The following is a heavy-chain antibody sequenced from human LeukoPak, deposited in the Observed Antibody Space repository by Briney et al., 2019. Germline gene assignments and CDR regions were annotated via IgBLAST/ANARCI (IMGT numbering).Heavy chain of an antibody. D-gene: IGHD1-1*01. Sequence: GGSLRLSCAASGFTVSSNYMSWVRQAPGKGLEWVLVIYSGGSTYYADSVKGRFTISRDNSKNTLYLQMNSLRAEDTAVYYCARRLERLFEYYYYGMDVWGQGTTVTVSS. CDR3: ARRLERLFEYYYYGMDV. V-gene: IGHV3-66*01. CDR1: GFTVSSNY. J-gene: IGHJ6*02. CDR2: IYSGGST.